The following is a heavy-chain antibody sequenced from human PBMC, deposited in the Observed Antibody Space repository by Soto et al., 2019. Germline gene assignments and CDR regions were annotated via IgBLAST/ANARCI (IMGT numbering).Heavy chain of an antibody. CDR2: ISAYNGNT. CDR3: ARDAPPADY. J-gene: IGHJ4*02. V-gene: IGHV1-18*01. Sequence: QVQLVQSGAEVKQPGASVKVSCKASGYTFTSYAISWVRQAPGQGREWMGWISAYNGNTNYAQKLQGRVTMTKETSTSTAYMELRSLISDDTALYYCARDAPPADYWGQATLVTVSS. CDR1: GYTFTSYA.